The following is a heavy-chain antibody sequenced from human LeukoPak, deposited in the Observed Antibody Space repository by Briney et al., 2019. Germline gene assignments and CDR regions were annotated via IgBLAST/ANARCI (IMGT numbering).Heavy chain of an antibody. CDR2: IYYSGST. J-gene: IGHJ4*02. CDR3: ARLKPGVNYFDY. V-gene: IGHV4-59*08. CDR1: GGSISYCY. Sequence: SETLSLTCTVSGGSISYCYWSWIRQPPGKGLEWIGYIYYSGSTNYNPSLKSRVTISVDTSKNQFSLKLSSVTAADTAVYYCARLKPGVNYFDYWGQGTLVTVSS.